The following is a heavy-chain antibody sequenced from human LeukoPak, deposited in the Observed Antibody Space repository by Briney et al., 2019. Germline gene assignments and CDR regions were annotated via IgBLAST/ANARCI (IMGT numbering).Heavy chain of an antibody. CDR1: GFTFSSDG. D-gene: IGHD1-7*01. Sequence: GVSLRLSCAASGFTFSSDGMHWVRQAPGKGLEWVAVIWYDGSNKYYADSVKGRFTISRDNSKNTLYLQMNSLRAEDTAVYYCARDWNFTYFDYWGQGTLVTVSS. J-gene: IGHJ4*02. CDR2: IWYDGSNK. V-gene: IGHV3-33*01. CDR3: ARDWNFTYFDY.